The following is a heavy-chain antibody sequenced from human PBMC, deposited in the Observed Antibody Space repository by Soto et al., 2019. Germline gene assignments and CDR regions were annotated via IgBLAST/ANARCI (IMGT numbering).Heavy chain of an antibody. CDR2: TNPSDGST. V-gene: IGHV1-46*01. D-gene: IGHD3-10*02. Sequence: ASVKVSCKASGYSLTSYYMHWVRQAPGQGLEWMGITNPSDGSTNYAQKFQGRVTMTSDTSTSTVYMEMSSLRAEDTAIYYCARSYVTSRPIDLWGKGTLVTVSS. CDR1: GYSLTSYY. J-gene: IGHJ4*02. CDR3: ARSYVTSRPIDL.